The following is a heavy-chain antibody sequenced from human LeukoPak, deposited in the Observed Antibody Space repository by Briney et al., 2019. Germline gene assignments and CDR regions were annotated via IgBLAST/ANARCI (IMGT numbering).Heavy chain of an antibody. CDR2: ISSGGGTM. J-gene: IGHJ4*02. Sequence: QSGGSLRLSCTASGFTLSSYEMNWVRQAPGKRLEWVADISSGGGTMYYADSVKGRFTISRDNAGNSLFLQMNSLRAEDTAVYYCARNSGHDVYDYWGQGTLVTVSS. CDR1: GFTLSSYE. CDR3: ARNSGHDVYDY. D-gene: IGHD5-12*01. V-gene: IGHV3-48*03.